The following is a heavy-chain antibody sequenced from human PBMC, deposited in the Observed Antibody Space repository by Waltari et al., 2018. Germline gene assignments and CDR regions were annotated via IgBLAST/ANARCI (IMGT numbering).Heavy chain of an antibody. J-gene: IGHJ5*02. CDR2: IYYSGST. Sequence: QLQLQESGPGLVKPSETLSLTCTVSGGSISSSNYYWGWIRQPPGKGLEWIGSIYYSGSTYYNPSLKSRVTISVDTSKNQFYLKLNSVTAADTAVHYCARSGYYDSSGYYWWFDPWGQGTLVTFSS. V-gene: IGHV4-39*01. CDR3: ARSGYYDSSGYYWWFDP. D-gene: IGHD3-22*01. CDR1: GGSISSSNYY.